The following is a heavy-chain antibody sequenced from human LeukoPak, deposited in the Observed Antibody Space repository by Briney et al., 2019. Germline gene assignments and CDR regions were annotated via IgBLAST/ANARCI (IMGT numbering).Heavy chain of an antibody. Sequence: GGSLRLSCAASGFTFDDYGMSWVRQAPGKWLEWVSGINWNGGSTGYADSVKGRITISRDNAKNYLYLQMNSLRAEDTALYYCARGSYYYDSSGLWDYFDYWGQGTLVTVSS. CDR1: GFTFDDYG. D-gene: IGHD3-22*01. V-gene: IGHV3-20*04. CDR2: INWNGGST. J-gene: IGHJ4*02. CDR3: ARGSYYYDSSGLWDYFDY.